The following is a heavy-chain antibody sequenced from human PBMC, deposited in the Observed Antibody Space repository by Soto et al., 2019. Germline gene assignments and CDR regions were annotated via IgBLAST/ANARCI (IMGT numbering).Heavy chain of an antibody. V-gene: IGHV1-8*01. CDR3: ARGGFGSGSYFDY. CDR2: MNPNSGDT. CDR1: GYTFTSYD. J-gene: IGHJ4*02. Sequence: QVQLVQSGAEVKKPGASVKVSCKASGYTFTSYDINWVRQATGQGLEWMGWMNPNSGDTGYTQKFQGRDTMTRDTSISTAYMELSSLRSEDTALYYCARGGFGSGSYFDYWGQGTLVTVSS. D-gene: IGHD3-10*01.